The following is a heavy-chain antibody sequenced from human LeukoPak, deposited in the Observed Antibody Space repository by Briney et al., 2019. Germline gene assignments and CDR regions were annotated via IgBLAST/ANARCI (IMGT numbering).Heavy chain of an antibody. CDR1: GGSISSGDYY. CDR3: ARQTTVISFDY. D-gene: IGHD4-17*01. J-gene: IGHJ4*02. CDR2: IFCSGSM. V-gene: IGHV4-30-4*01. Sequence: SETLSLTCTVSGGSISSGDYYWTWIRQPPGKGLEWMGYIFCSGSMYYNPSLKSRLTISVDTSKNQFSLKLRSVTAADTAVYCCARQTTVISFDYWGQGALVTVSS.